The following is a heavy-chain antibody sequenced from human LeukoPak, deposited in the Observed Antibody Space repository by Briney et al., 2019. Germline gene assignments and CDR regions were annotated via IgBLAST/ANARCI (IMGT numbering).Heavy chain of an antibody. Sequence: GASVKVSCKASGGTFSSYAISWVRQAPGQGLEWMGGIIPIFGTANYAQKFRGRVTITADKSTRTAYMELSSLRSEDTAVYYCARGELSGGDYWGQGTLVTVSS. CDR3: ARGELSGGDY. D-gene: IGHD1-26*01. V-gene: IGHV1-69*06. CDR2: IIPIFGTA. J-gene: IGHJ4*02. CDR1: GGTFSSYA.